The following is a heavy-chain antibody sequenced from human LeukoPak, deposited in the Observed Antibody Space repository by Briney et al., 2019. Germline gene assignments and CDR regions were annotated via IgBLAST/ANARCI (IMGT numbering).Heavy chain of an antibody. D-gene: IGHD1-14*01. V-gene: IGHV3-7*05. CDR2: IKQDGSEK. J-gene: IGHJ3*02. CDR3: ARDKSIPNLDPFDI. CDR1: GFIFRRYW. Sequence: GGSLRLSCAAPGFIFRRYWMTWVRQAPGKGLEWVATIKQDGSEKNYLDSVRGRFTISRDDARISPYLQMDSLRVEDTAVYYCARDKSIPNLDPFDIWGQGTMVTVSS.